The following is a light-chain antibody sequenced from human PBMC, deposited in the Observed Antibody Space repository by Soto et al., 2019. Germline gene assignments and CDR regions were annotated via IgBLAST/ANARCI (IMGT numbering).Light chain of an antibody. V-gene: IGKV1-9*01. CDR3: QYLNSFPLT. CDR2: LAS. J-gene: IGKJ4*01. CDR1: QVISKY. Sequence: IQLTQSPSSLSASVGDRVTITCRASQVISKYLAWYQQKPGTAPKLLIYLASTLQGGVPSRFSGSGSGTDFSLTISSLQPEDAATYYCQYLNSFPLTFGGGTKVDIK.